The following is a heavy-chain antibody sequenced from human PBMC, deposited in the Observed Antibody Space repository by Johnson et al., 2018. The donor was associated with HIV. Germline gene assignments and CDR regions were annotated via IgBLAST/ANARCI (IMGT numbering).Heavy chain of an antibody. J-gene: IGHJ3*01. CDR2: IKSKPDGGTP. D-gene: IGHD5-12*01. Sequence: EVQLVESGGGLVKPGGSLRFSCAASGFSFSNAWMSWVRQAPGKGLEWVGRIKSKPDGGTPDYAAPVKGRFTISRDDSENKLYLQMKSLKTEYTAVYSYASGDDDGFWGQGTMVTVSS. V-gene: IGHV3-15*01. CDR1: GFSFSNAW. CDR3: ASGDDDGF.